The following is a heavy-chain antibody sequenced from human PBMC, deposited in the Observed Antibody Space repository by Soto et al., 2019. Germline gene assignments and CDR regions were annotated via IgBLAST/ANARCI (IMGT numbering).Heavy chain of an antibody. CDR3: ARDAMDV. CDR2: ISTYNGNT. V-gene: IGHV1-18*04. Sequence: QVQLVQSGAEVKKPGASVKVSCKASGYTFTSSGISWVRQAPGEGLEWLGWISTYNGNTKYAQKLQDRVTVTADPSTSTAYMELRSLTSDDTALYYSARDAMDVWGQGTTVSVSS. J-gene: IGHJ6*02. CDR1: GYTFTSSG.